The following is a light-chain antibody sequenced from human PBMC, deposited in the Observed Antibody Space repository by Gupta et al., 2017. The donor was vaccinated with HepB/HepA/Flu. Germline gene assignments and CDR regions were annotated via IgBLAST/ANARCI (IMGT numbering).Light chain of an antibody. J-gene: IGKJ4*01. Sequence: EIVLTHSPATLSLSPGERATLSCRTSQNVGNYLAWYQQKPGQAPRLLMHDTSDRATGIPARFSGSGSGTDFTLTISSLEPEDFAVYYCQQHDKWPLTFGGGTRVDIK. CDR1: QNVGNY. CDR3: QQHDKWPLT. CDR2: DTS. V-gene: IGKV3-11*01.